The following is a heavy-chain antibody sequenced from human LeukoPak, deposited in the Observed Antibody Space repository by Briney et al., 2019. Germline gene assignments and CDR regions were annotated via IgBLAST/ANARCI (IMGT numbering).Heavy chain of an antibody. CDR1: GFTFGDYA. CDR2: IRSKAYGGTT. V-gene: IGHV3-49*04. CDR3: TREFPPYSGSYGYYYYYYMDV. D-gene: IGHD1-26*01. Sequence: GGSLRLSCTASGFTFGDYAMSWVRQAPGKGLEWVGFIRSKAYGGTTEYAASVKGRFTISRDDSKSIAYLQMNSLKTEDTAVYYCTREFPPYSGSYGYYYYYYMDVWGKGTTVTVSS. J-gene: IGHJ6*03.